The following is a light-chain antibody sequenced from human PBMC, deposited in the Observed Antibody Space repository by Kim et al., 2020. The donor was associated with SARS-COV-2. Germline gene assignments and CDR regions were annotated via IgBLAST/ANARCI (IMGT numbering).Light chain of an antibody. CDR2: DVS. CDR3: SSYTSSSTLWV. V-gene: IGLV2-14*03. CDR1: ISDVGGYND. Sequence: QSIPIACTGTISDVGGYNDVSLYQQQPGKAPNLMIYDVSNRPAGVSNRFSGSKSGTTASLTISGLQAEDEADYYCSSYTSSSTLWVFGGGTQLTVL. J-gene: IGLJ3*02.